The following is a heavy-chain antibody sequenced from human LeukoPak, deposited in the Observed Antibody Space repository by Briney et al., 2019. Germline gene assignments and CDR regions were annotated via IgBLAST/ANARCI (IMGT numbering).Heavy chain of an antibody. D-gene: IGHD3-10*01. V-gene: IGHV3-21*06. J-gene: IGHJ4*02. CDR3: ARDGVPGYYYGSGSYSSNFDY. CDR1: GFTFSSYS. Sequence: GGSLRLSCAASGFTFSSYSVNWVRQAPGKGLEWVSSISSSSTYIYYADSVKGRFTISRDNAKNSLYLQMSSLKAEDTAMYYCARDGVPGYYYGSGSYSSNFDYWGQGTLVTVSS. CDR2: ISSSSTYI.